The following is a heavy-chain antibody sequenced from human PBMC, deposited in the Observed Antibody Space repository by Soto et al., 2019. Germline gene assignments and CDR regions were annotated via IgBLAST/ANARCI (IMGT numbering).Heavy chain of an antibody. J-gene: IGHJ4*02. CDR1: GFTFSNYA. D-gene: IGHD6-13*01. V-gene: IGHV3-23*01. Sequence: EVQLLESGGGLVQPGESLRLSCAVSGFTFSNYAMSWVRQVPGKGLEWVSTISGSGGSTYYADSVKGRFTISRDNSKNTLYLQMNGLRAEDTAVYYRVKQQMRDIRAFDYWGQGTLVTVSS. CDR2: ISGSGGST. CDR3: VKQQMRDIRAFDY.